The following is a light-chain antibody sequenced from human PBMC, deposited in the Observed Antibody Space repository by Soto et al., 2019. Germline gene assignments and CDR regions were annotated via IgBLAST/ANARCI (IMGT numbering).Light chain of an antibody. CDR1: QSVSSN. V-gene: IGKV3-15*01. J-gene: IGKJ1*01. Sequence: EIVMTQSPATLSVSPGERATRSCRASQSVSSNLAWYQQTPGQAPRLLIYGASTRATGIPARFSGSGSGTEFTLTISSLQSEDFAVYYCQQYNSYWTFGQGTRWIS. CDR3: QQYNSYWT. CDR2: GAS.